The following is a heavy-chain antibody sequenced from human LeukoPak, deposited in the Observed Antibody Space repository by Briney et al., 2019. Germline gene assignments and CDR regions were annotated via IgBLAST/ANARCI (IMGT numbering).Heavy chain of an antibody. Sequence: PGGSLRLSCAASGFTFSNAWMSWVRQAPGKGLLWLSRINNDGSRTNYADSVQGRFTISRDNAKNSLYLQMNSLRAEDTAVYYCARGARTESIAAASDYWGQGTLVTVSS. V-gene: IGHV3-74*01. CDR1: GFTFSNAW. D-gene: IGHD6-13*01. J-gene: IGHJ4*02. CDR2: INNDGSRT. CDR3: ARGARTESIAAASDY.